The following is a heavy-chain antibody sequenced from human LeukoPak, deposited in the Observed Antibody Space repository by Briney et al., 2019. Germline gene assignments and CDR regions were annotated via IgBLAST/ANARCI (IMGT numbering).Heavy chain of an antibody. J-gene: IGHJ4*02. CDR2: ISYDGSNK. CDR3: ARGKIGYYYGDYDGY. D-gene: IGHD4-17*01. V-gene: IGHV3-30*03. Sequence: GGSLRLSCAASGFTFSSYGVHWVRQAPGKGLEWVAAISYDGSNKYYADSVKGRFTISGDNAKNSLSLQMNSLRDEDTAVYYCARGKIGYYYGDYDGYWGQGTLVTVSS. CDR1: GFTFSSYG.